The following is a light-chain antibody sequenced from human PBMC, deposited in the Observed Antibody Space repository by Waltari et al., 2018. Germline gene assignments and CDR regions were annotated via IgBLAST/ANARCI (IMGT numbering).Light chain of an antibody. J-gene: IGLJ3*02. CDR2: YDS. CDR3: QVWDNSSDQGV. Sequence: SYVLTQPPSVSVAPGKTARITCGGNNIGSNRVHWYQLKPGQAPVLVIYYDSDRPSGIPERFSGSNSGNTATLTISRVEAGDEADYYCQVWDNSSDQGVFGGGTKLTVL. V-gene: IGLV3-21*04. CDR1: NIGSNR.